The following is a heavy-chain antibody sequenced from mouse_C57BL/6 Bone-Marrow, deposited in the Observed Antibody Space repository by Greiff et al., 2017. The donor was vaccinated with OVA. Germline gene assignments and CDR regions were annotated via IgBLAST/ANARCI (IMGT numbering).Heavy chain of an antibody. J-gene: IGHJ2*01. CDR2: IDPNSGGT. D-gene: IGHD4-1*01. CDR1: GYTFTSYW. V-gene: IGHV1-72*01. CDR3: ARERTGTGGLDY. Sequence: QVQLKQPGAELVKPGASVQLSCKASGYTFTSYWMHWVKQRPGRGLEWIGRIDPNSGGTTYHEKFKSKATLTVDKPSSTAYMQLSSLTSEESAVYYCARERTGTGGLDYWGQGTTLTVSS.